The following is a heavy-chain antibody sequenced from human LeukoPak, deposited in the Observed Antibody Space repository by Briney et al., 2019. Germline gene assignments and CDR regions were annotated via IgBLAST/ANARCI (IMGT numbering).Heavy chain of an antibody. D-gene: IGHD2-2*01. V-gene: IGHV3-21*01. CDR3: AREATQLGWFDP. CDR2: ISSSSSYI. Sequence: GGSLRLSCAASGFTFSSYSMNWVRQAPGKGLEWVSSISSSSSYIYYADSVKGRFTISRDNAKNSLYLQMNSLRAEDTAVYYCAREATQLGWFDPWGQGTLVTVSS. J-gene: IGHJ5*02. CDR1: GFTFSSYS.